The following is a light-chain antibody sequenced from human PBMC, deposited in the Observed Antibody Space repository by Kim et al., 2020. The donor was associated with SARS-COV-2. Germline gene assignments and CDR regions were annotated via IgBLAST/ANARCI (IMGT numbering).Light chain of an antibody. Sequence: PGGRATLSCRASQSVSSSYLAWYQQKPGQAPRLLIYGASSRATGIPDRFSGSGSGTDFTLTISRLEPEDFAVYYCQQYGSSPPWTFGQGTKVDIK. CDR3: QQYGSSPPWT. J-gene: IGKJ1*01. V-gene: IGKV3-20*01. CDR1: QSVSSSY. CDR2: GAS.